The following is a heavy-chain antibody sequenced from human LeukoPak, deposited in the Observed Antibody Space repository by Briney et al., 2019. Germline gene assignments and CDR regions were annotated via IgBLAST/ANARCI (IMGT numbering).Heavy chain of an antibody. D-gene: IGHD5-18*01. V-gene: IGHV3-23*01. CDR1: GFTFSIYA. J-gene: IGHJ4*02. CDR3: ARNTGQTSGYSYGFNY. CDR2: ISGNGGST. Sequence: PGGSLRLSCAPSGFTFSIYAMSWVPQAPGRRLEWVSDISGNGGSTYYADSVKGRFTISRDNSKITLFLQMNSLRAEDTAVYYCARNTGQTSGYSYGFNYWGQGTLVTVSS.